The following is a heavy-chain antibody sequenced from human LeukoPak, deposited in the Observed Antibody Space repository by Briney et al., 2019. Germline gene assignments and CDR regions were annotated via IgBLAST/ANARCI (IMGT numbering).Heavy chain of an antibody. D-gene: IGHD3-22*01. J-gene: IGHJ3*02. V-gene: IGHV4-59*11. CDR1: GGSIGSHY. CDR3: ARDYYDSRGEAFDI. Sequence: SETLTLTCTVSGGSIGSHYWSWIRQPPGEGLEWIGYIYYSGTTSYNPSLKSRVTISVDTSKNQFSLKLSSVTAADTAVYYCARDYYDSRGEAFDIWGLGTMVTVSS. CDR2: IYYSGTT.